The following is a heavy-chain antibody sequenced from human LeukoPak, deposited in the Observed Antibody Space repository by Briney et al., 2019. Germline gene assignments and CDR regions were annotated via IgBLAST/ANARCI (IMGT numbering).Heavy chain of an antibody. V-gene: IGHV4-59*08. J-gene: IGHJ4*02. CDR3: ARHLNDYGDYSLNY. D-gene: IGHD4-17*01. CDR1: GGSFSGYY. CDR2: IYYSGST. Sequence: SETLSLTCDVYGGSFSGYYWSWIRQPPGKGLEWIGFIYYSGSTNYNPSLKSRVAISVDTSKNQFSLKLSSVTAADTAVYYCARHLNDYGDYSLNYWGQGTLVTVSS.